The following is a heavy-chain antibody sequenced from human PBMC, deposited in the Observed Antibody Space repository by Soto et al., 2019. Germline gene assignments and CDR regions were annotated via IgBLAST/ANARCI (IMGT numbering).Heavy chain of an antibody. Sequence: SKTDSGKASHQACRGLGVSWLRQARGQGLEWMGWISAYNGNTNYAQKLQGRVTMTTDTSTSTAYMELRSLRSDDTAVYYGARTEYYYDSSGYSHHWG. CDR1: HQACRGLG. CDR3: ARTEYYYDSSGYSHH. J-gene: IGHJ1*01. CDR2: ISAYNGNT. D-gene: IGHD3-22*01. V-gene: IGHV1-18*01.